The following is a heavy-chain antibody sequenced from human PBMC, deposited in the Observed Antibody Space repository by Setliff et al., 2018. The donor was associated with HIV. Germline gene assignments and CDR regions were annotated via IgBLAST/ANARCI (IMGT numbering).Heavy chain of an antibody. CDR1: GYTFTDYY. CDR3: AAVESFMFQGVRN. Sequence: ASVKVSCKVSGYTFTDYYMHWVQQAPGKGLEWMGLVDPEDGETIYAEKFQGRVTISADESTSTAYMELNSLRFEDTAVYYCAAVESFMFQGVRNWGQGTLVTVSS. CDR2: VDPEDGET. V-gene: IGHV1-69-2*01. D-gene: IGHD3-10*01. J-gene: IGHJ4*02.